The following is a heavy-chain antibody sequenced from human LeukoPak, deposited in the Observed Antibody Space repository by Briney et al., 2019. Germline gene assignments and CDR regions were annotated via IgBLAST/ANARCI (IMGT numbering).Heavy chain of an antibody. Sequence: GGSLRLSCVGSGFLFKLFAVGWVRQAPGKGLEWVSSISSSSSYIYYADSVKGRFTISRDNAKNSLYLQMNSLRAEDTAVYYCAPGTDVAYWGQGTLVTVSS. D-gene: IGHD3-10*01. CDR2: ISSSSSYI. V-gene: IGHV3-21*01. J-gene: IGHJ4*02. CDR3: APGTDVAY. CDR1: GFLFKLFA.